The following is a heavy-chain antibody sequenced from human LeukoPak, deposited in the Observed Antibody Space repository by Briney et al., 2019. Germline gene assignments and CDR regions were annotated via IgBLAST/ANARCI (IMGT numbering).Heavy chain of an antibody. CDR2: ISGSGGST. CDR1: GFTFSSYA. V-gene: IGHV3-23*01. CDR3: AKDMHSSSWSSVFDY. J-gene: IGHJ4*02. Sequence: GGSLRLSCAASGFTFSSYAMSWLRQAPGKGLEWVSAISGSGGSTYYADSVKGRFTISRDNSKNTLYLQMNSLRAEDTAVYYGAKDMHSSSWSSVFDYWGQGTLVTVSS. D-gene: IGHD6-13*01.